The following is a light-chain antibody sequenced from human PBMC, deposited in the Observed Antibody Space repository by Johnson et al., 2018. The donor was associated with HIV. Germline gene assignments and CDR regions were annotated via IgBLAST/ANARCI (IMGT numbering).Light chain of an antibody. V-gene: IGLV1-51*02. CDR2: ENN. CDR3: GTWDSSLSAPV. Sequence: QFVLTQPPSVSAAPGQTVTISCSGSSSNVGSSFVSWYRQVPGTAPKLLIYENNKRPSGIPDRFSGSKYGATATLGITGLQPGDEADYYCGTWDSSLSAPVFGTGTKVTVL. J-gene: IGLJ1*01. CDR1: SSNVGSSF.